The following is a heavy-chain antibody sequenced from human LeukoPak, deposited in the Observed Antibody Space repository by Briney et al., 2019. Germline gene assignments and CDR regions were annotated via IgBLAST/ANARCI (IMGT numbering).Heavy chain of an antibody. V-gene: IGHV4-34*01. CDR3: ARDDNWNYDY. Sequence: PSETLSLTCAVYGGSFSGYYWSWIRQPPGKGLEWIGEINHSGSTNYNPSLKSRVTISVDTSKDQFSLKLSSATAADTAVYYCARDDNWNYDYWGQGTLVTVSS. D-gene: IGHD1-20*01. CDR2: INHSGST. CDR1: GGSFSGYY. J-gene: IGHJ4*02.